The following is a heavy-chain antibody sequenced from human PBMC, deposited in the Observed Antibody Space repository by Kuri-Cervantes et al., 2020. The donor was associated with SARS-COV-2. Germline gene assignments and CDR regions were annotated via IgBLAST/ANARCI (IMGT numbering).Heavy chain of an antibody. CDR1: GFTFSTYA. J-gene: IGHJ4*02. CDR3: ARGLGGSYYLGFDY. D-gene: IGHD1-26*01. Sequence: GESLKISCAASGFTFSTYAMHWVRQAPGKGLEWVAVVSYDGINKYYADSVKGRFTISRDNSKNTLYLQMNSLRAEDTAVYYCARGLGGSYYLGFDYWGQGTRVTVSS. CDR2: VSYDGINK. V-gene: IGHV3-30-3*01.